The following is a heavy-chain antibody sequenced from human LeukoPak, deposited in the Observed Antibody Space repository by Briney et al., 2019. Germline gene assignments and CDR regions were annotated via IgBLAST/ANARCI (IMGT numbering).Heavy chain of an antibody. D-gene: IGHD1-26*01. V-gene: IGHV4-61*01. Sequence: PSETLSLTCTVSGGSLSSGSYYWRWIRQAPGEGLEWIGYIYYSGSTDYNPSLKSRVTISVDTSKNQFSLKLSSVTAADTAVYYCARGGGNYASYWGQGTLVTVSS. J-gene: IGHJ4*02. CDR2: IYYSGST. CDR1: GGSLSSGSYY. CDR3: ARGGGNYASY.